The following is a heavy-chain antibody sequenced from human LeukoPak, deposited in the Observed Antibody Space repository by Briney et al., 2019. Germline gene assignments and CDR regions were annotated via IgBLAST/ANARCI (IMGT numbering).Heavy chain of an antibody. V-gene: IGHV4-59*12. CDR2: IYYSGST. J-gene: IGHJ6*02. CDR1: GGSISSYY. Sequence: SETLSLTCTVSGGSISSYYWSWIRQPPGKGLEWIGYIYYSGSTNYNPSLKSRVTISVDTSKNQFSLKLSSVTAADTAVYYCAREPPTSSGMDIWGQGTTVTVSS. CDR3: AREPPTSSGMDI.